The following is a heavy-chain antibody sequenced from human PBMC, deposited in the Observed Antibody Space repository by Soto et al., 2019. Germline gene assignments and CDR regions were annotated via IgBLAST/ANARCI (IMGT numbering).Heavy chain of an antibody. J-gene: IGHJ5*02. D-gene: IGHD4-17*01. Sequence: GGSLRLSCAASGFTFTSHAMYLVRQAPGRGLEWVSKISLSGASADYVDSVKGRFTISRDTSKNILYLQMNSLRGEDTAIYYCAKGHGDESRFDPWGQGTLVTVSS. CDR2: ISLSGASA. V-gene: IGHV3-23*01. CDR1: GFTFTSHA. CDR3: AKGHGDESRFDP.